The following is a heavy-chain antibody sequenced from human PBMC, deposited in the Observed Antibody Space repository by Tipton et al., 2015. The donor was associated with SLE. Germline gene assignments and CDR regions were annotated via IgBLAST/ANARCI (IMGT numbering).Heavy chain of an antibody. J-gene: IGHJ4*02. CDR1: GGSITSSSYF. D-gene: IGHD7-27*01. Sequence: TLSLTCTVSGGSITSSSYFWGWIRQPPGKGLEWIGTIFYTGSTYYNPSLRSRVTMSADTSKNQFSLRLTSVTAADTAVYYCASAQLGAWRFDSWGQGTLVTVSS. CDR2: IFYTGST. V-gene: IGHV4-39*07. CDR3: ASAQLGAWRFDS.